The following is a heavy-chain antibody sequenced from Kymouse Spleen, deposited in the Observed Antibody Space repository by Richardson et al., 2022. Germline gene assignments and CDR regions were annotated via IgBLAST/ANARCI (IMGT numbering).Heavy chain of an antibody. D-gene: IGHD3-10*01. Sequence: EVQLVESGGGVVRPGGSLRLSCAASGFTFDDYGMSWVRQAPGKGLEWVSGINWNGGSTGYADSVKGRFTISRDNAKNSLYLQMNSLRAEDTALYYCAREGITMVRGVIMGYYYYGMDVWGQGTTVTVSS. CDR3: AREGITMVRGVIMGYYYYGMDV. V-gene: IGHV3-20*d01. CDR1: GFTFDDYG. J-gene: IGHJ6*02. CDR2: INWNGGST.